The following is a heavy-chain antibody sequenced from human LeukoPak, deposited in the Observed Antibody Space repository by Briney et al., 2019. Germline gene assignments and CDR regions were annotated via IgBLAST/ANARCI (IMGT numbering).Heavy chain of an antibody. CDR3: ARGSDYYDSSGYYPAFDY. CDR2: INHSGST. J-gene: IGHJ4*02. Sequence: KPSETLSLTCAVYGGSFSGYYWSGIRQPPGKGLEWIGEINHSGSTNYNPSLKSRVTISVDTSKNQFSLKLSSVTAADTAVYYCARGSDYYDSSGYYPAFDYWGQGTLVTVSS. D-gene: IGHD3-22*01. V-gene: IGHV4-34*01. CDR1: GGSFSGYY.